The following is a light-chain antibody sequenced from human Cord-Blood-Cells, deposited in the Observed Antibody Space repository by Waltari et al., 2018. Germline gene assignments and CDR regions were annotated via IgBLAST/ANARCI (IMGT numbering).Light chain of an antibody. J-gene: IGKJ4*01. Sequence: DIVTTQSPATLSVSPGERATLSCRASQSVSSNLACYQQKPGQAPRLLIYGASTRATGIPARFSGSGSGTEFTLTISSLQSEDFAVYYCQQYNNWPLTFGGGTKVEIK. CDR2: GAS. CDR3: QQYNNWPLT. V-gene: IGKV3-15*01. CDR1: QSVSSN.